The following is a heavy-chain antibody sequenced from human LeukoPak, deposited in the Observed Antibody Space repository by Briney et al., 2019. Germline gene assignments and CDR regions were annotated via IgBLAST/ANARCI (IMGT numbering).Heavy chain of an antibody. CDR2: IYSGGST. D-gene: IGHD2-15*01. J-gene: IGHJ4*02. CDR1: GFTFSSYA. CDR3: ARAWTGRYCSGGSCYRLYYFDY. V-gene: IGHV3-53*01. Sequence: PGGSLRLSCAASGFTFSSYAMNWVRQAPGKGLEWVSVIYSGGSTYYADSVKGRFTISRDNSKNTLYLQMNSLRAEDTAVYYCARAWTGRYCSGGSCYRLYYFDYWGQGTLVTVSS.